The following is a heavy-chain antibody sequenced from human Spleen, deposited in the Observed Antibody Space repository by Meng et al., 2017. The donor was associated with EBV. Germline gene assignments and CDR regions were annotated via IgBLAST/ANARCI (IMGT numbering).Heavy chain of an antibody. D-gene: IGHD4-17*01. J-gene: IGHJ4*02. CDR3: ARGIMTTVTTLFFFDS. Sequence: QRQESGSGLGQPSKILSPTCPGSGDSISSGGYSWSWIRQPPGKGLEWIAYIYPSGSVYYNPSLKSRVTISLDRSKNQFSLELNSVTAADTAVYYCARGIMTTVTTLFFFDSWGQGTLVTVSS. CDR1: GDSISSGGYS. V-gene: IGHV4-30-2*01. CDR2: IYPSGSV.